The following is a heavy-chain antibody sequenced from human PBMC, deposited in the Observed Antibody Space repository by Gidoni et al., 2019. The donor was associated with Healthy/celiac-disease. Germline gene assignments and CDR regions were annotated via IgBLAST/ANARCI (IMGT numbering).Heavy chain of an antibody. CDR2: IIPIFGTA. J-gene: IGHJ4*02. V-gene: IGHV1-69*01. Sequence: QVQLVQSGAEVKKPGSSVKVSCKASGGTFSSYAFSWVRQAPGHGLEWMGGIIPIFGTANYAQKFQGRVTITADESTSTAYMELSSLRSEDTAVYYCAREGGSGGSPLLGYWGQGTLVTVSS. D-gene: IGHD2-15*01. CDR3: AREGGSGGSPLLGY. CDR1: GGTFSSYA.